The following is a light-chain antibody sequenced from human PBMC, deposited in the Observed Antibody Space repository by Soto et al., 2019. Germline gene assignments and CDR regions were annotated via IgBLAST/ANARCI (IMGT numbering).Light chain of an antibody. Sequence: IVMTQSPATLSVCPGEIAPLSCRASQSVSSNLAWYQQKPGQTPRLLIYATSTRATGIPARFSGSGSGTEFTLTISSLQYEDFAVYYCQHYNNWPLTLGGGTKV. CDR2: ATS. V-gene: IGKV3-15*01. CDR3: QHYNNWPLT. J-gene: IGKJ4*02. CDR1: QSVSSN.